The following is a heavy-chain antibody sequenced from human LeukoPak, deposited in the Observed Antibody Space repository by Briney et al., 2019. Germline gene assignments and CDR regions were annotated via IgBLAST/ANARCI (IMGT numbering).Heavy chain of an antibody. CDR2: ISGST. Sequence: GESMRLASAADASTFTSNAMSWDRQVPGKGLEWVSGISGSTYYADSVKGRFTISRDNSKNTLYLQMNSLRAEDTAVYYCAKKYSSDWYTAFDIWGQGTMVTVSS. D-gene: IGHD6-13*01. J-gene: IGHJ3*02. V-gene: IGHV3-23*01. CDR3: AKKYSSDWYTAFDI. CDR1: ASTFTSNA.